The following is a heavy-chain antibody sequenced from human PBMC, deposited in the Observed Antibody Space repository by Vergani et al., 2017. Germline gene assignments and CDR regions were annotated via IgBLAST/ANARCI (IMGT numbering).Heavy chain of an antibody. CDR2: INPSGGST. D-gene: IGHD2-21*02. J-gene: IGHJ4*02. CDR3: ARGDTCGGDCYLDY. Sequence: QVLLVQSGAEVKKPGASVRVSCKTSGYTFTNYYIHWVRQAPGQGLEWMGIINPSGGSTTYAQQFQGRLTMTRDTSTSTVYMDLSNLRSEDTAVYYCARGDTCGGDCYLDYWGQGTLVTVSS. V-gene: IGHV1-46*01. CDR1: GYTFTNYY.